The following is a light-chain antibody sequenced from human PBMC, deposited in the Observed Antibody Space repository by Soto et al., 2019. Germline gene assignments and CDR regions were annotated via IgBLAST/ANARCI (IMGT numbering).Light chain of an antibody. Sequence: SALTQPASVSGSPGHSITISCTGTSSDVGGYNYVSWYQHHPGKAPKRMIFDVSNRPSGVSKRLSGSKSGNTASLTISGLRPEAEADYYCSSYTTSNTRQIVFGTGTKVTVL. CDR3: SSYTTSNTRQIV. J-gene: IGLJ1*01. CDR2: DVS. V-gene: IGLV2-14*03. CDR1: SSDVGGYNY.